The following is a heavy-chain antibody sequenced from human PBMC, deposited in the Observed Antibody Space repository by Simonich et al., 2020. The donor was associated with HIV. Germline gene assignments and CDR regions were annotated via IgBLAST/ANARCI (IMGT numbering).Heavy chain of an antibody. CDR1: GFTFSHYG. J-gene: IGHJ4*02. V-gene: IGHV3-33*01. CDR2: IWSDGNNK. D-gene: IGHD3-16*01. Sequence: QVQLVESGGGVVQPGRSLRLSCAASGFTFSHYGMHWVRQAPGKGLEWVAVIWSDGNNKYYTDSVKGRFTISRDNSKDTLYLQMNSLRAEDTAVYYCASDGGTMGDFDFWGQGTLVTVSS. CDR3: ASDGGTMGDFDF.